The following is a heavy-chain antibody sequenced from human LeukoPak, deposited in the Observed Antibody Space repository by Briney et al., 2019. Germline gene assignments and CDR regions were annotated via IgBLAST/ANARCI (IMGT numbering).Heavy chain of an antibody. J-gene: IGHJ6*03. D-gene: IGHD3-22*01. CDR3: ARNSSAYISPYYYNYMDV. V-gene: IGHV3-11*01. CDR1: GFTFSDYS. Sequence: GGSLRLSCAASGFTFSDYSMTWIRQAPGKRLEWISYISISGNSIDYAASVKGRFTISRDNAEKSLYLQMNSLRAEDTAVYFCARNSSAYISPYYYNYMDVWGEGTTVTVSS. CDR2: ISISGNSI.